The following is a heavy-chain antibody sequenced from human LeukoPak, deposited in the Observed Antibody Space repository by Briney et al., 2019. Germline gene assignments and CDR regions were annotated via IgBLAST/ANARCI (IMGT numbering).Heavy chain of an antibody. CDR2: INWNGGST. Sequence: GGSLRLSCAASGFTFDDYGMSWFRQAPGKGLEWVSGINWNGGSTGYADSVKGRFTISRDNAKNSLYLQMNSLRAEDTALYYCARTSLGTSQYYYYMDVWGKGTTVTVSS. J-gene: IGHJ6*03. CDR1: GFTFDDYG. D-gene: IGHD2-2*01. CDR3: ARTSLGTSQYYYYMDV. V-gene: IGHV3-20*04.